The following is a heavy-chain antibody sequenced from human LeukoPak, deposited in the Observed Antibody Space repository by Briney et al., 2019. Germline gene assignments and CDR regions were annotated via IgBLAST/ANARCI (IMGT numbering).Heavy chain of an antibody. V-gene: IGHV1-18*01. CDR2: ISTYNGNS. J-gene: IGHJ3*02. D-gene: IGHD6-19*01. Sequence: ASVKVSCKASGYTFTNYGISWVRQAPGHGLGWMGWISTYNGNSNYAQKLQDRVTMTTDTSTTTAYMDLRSLRSDDTAVYYCARAGGWAREDYKGDAFDIWGQGTMVTVSS. CDR3: ARAGGWAREDYKGDAFDI. CDR1: GYTFTNYG.